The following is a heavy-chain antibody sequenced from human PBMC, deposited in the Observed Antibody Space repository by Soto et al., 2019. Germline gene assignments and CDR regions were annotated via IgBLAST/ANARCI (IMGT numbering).Heavy chain of an antibody. J-gene: IGHJ4*02. V-gene: IGHV2-70*12. CDR3: AHSGAYFSGSGSYYNFDS. CDR2: IDWDDEK. D-gene: IGHD3-10*01. CDR1: GFSLTTSGVC. Sequence: SGPTLANPTQTLTLTCTFSGFSLTTSGVCVNWIRQPPGKALEWLALIDWDDEKYYRASLKTRLTISRDTSKNQVVLTMTNMDPMDTATYYCAHSGAYFSGSGSYYNFDSWGQGTLVTVSS.